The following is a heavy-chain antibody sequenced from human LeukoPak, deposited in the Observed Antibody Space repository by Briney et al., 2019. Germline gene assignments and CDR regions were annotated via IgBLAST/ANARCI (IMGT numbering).Heavy chain of an antibody. V-gene: IGHV4-38-2*01. D-gene: IGHD6-6*01. CDR2: IYHSGST. CDR1: GYSISSGYY. CDR3: ARQAIAARPSWFDP. Sequence: SETLSLTCAVSGYSISSGYYWGWIRQPPGKGLEWIRSIYHSGSTYYNPSLKSRVTISVDTSKNQFSLKLSSVTAADTAVYYCARQAIAARPSWFDPWGQGTLVTVSS. J-gene: IGHJ5*02.